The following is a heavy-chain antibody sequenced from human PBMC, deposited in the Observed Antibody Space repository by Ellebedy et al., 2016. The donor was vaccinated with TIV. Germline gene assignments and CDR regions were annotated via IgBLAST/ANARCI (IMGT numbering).Heavy chain of an antibody. CDR2: VYHSGST. CDR1: GYSISSGYF. D-gene: IGHD4-23*01. CDR3: STYGGKSYDY. J-gene: IGHJ4*02. Sequence: SETLSLTCTVSGYSISSGYFWGWIRQPPGKGLEWVGSVYHSGSTFYNPSLKSRVTISVDTSRKQFSLKLSSVTAADTAVYYCSTYGGKSYDYWGQGTLVIVSS. V-gene: IGHV4-38-2*02.